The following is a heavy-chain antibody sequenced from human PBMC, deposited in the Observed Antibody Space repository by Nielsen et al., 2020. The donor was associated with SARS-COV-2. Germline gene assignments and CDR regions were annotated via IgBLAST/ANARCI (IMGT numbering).Heavy chain of an antibody. Sequence: GESLKISCSASGFTFSSYAMHWVRRAPGKGLEYVSAISSNGGSTYYADSVKGRFTISRDNSKNTLYLQMNSLRAEDTAVYYCARGADYYDSSGYSDFDYWGQGTLVTVSS. CDR1: GFTFSSYA. J-gene: IGHJ4*02. CDR2: ISSNGGST. V-gene: IGHV3-64*04. D-gene: IGHD3-22*01. CDR3: ARGADYYDSSGYSDFDY.